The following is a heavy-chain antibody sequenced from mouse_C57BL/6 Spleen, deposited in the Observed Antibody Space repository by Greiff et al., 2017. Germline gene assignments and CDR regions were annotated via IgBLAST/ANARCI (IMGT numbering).Heavy chain of an antibody. V-gene: IGHV2-2*01. CDR2: IWSGGST. CDR1: GFSLTSYG. CDR3: ARGDYSNPYAMDY. D-gene: IGHD2-5*01. J-gene: IGHJ4*01. Sequence: VQLQQSGPGLVQPSQSLSITCTVSGFSLTSYGVHWVRQSPGKGLEWLGVIWSGGSTDYNAAFISRLSISKENSKSQVFFKMNSLQADDTAIYYCARGDYSNPYAMDYWGQGTSVTVSS.